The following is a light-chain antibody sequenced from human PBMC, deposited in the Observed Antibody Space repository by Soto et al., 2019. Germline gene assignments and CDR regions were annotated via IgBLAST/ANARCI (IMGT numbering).Light chain of an antibody. V-gene: IGLV1-40*01. Sequence: QSVLTQPPSVSGAPGQRVTISCTGSSSNIGAGYDVHWYQQLPGTAPKLLIYGNSNRPSGVPDRFSGSKSGPSASLAITGLQAEDEGGYYCQSFDSSLSGSLFGGGTKLTVL. CDR3: QSFDSSLSGSL. CDR1: SSNIGAGYD. CDR2: GNS. J-gene: IGLJ2*01.